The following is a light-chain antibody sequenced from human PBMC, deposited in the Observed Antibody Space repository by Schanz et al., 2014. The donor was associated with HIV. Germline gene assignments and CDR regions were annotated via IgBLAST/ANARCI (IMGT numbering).Light chain of an antibody. V-gene: IGLV1-47*01. CDR1: SSNIGSNY. CDR2: RNN. J-gene: IGLJ2*01. CDR3: GAWDSGRRAVV. Sequence: QSVLTQPPSASGTPGQRVTISCSGSSSNIGSNYVYWYQQLPGTAPKLLIYRNNQRPSGVPDRFSGSKSGTSASLAISGLRSEDEADYYCGAWDSGRRAVVFGGGTKLTVL.